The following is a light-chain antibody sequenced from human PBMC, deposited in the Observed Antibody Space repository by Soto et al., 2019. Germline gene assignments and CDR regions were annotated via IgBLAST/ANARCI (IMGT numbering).Light chain of an antibody. J-gene: IGKJ1*01. V-gene: IGKV3-15*01. Sequence: EIVMTQSPATLSLSPGDRATLSCRASQSVTNNLAWYQHKPGQAPSLLIKGASTRATGIPARFSGSGSGTEFTLTISSLQSEDSAVYYCQQYNNWPPAFGQGTKVDIK. CDR3: QQYNNWPPA. CDR2: GAS. CDR1: QSVTNN.